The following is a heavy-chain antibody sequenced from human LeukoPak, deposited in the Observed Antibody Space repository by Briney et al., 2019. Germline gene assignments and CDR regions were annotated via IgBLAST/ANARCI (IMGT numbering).Heavy chain of an antibody. CDR3: AKGLYDSSGYFFDY. CDR2: ISYDGSNK. CDR1: GFTFGDYA. D-gene: IGHD3-22*01. V-gene: IGHV3-30*04. J-gene: IGHJ4*02. Sequence: PGRSLRLSCTTSGFTFGDYAVSWVRQAPGKGLEWVAVISYDGSNKYYADSVKGRFTISRDNSKNTLYLQMNSLRAEDTAVYYCAKGLYDSSGYFFDYWGQGTLVTVSS.